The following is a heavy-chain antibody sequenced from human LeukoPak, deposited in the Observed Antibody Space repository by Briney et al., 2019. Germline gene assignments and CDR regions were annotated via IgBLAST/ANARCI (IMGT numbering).Heavy chain of an antibody. Sequence: SETLSLTCTVSGGSISSYYWGWIRQPPGKGLEWIGSIYYSGSTYYNPSLKSRVTISVDTSKNQFSLKLSSVTAADTAVYYCASLKETMIYDYGGNSSLFFYYYYMDVWGKGTTVTVSS. CDR2: IYYSGST. D-gene: IGHD4-23*01. CDR3: ASLKETMIYDYGGNSSLFFYYYYMDV. V-gene: IGHV4-39*01. CDR1: GGSISSYY. J-gene: IGHJ6*03.